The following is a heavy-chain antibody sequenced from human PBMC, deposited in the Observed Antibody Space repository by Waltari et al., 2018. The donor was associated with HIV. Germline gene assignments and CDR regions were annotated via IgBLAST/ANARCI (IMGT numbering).Heavy chain of an antibody. J-gene: IGHJ6*02. CDR3: ARDPRSSGYYGMDV. V-gene: IGHV3-53*01. Sequence: EVQLVASGGGLIEPGGSLRVSCAASGFTISSNYMSWVRQAPGKGLGWFSVIYSGGSRYYADSVKGRFIISRDNSKNTVSLHMNSLRAEDTAVYYCARDPRSSGYYGMDVWGQGIKVTVSS. CDR1: GFTISSNY. CDR2: IYSGGSR. D-gene: IGHD1-26*01.